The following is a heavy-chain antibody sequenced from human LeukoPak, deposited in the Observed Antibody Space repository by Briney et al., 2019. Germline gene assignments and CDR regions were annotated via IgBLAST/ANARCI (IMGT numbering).Heavy chain of an antibody. CDR1: GGSFSGYY. V-gene: IGHV4-59*08. CDR2: IYYSGST. Sequence: SETLSLTCAVYGGSFSGYYWSWIRQPPGKGLEWIGYIYYSGSTNYNPSLKSRVTISVDTSKNQFSLKLSSVTAADTAVYYCAITYYDFWGGSVGMDVWGQGTTVTVSS. CDR3: AITYYDFWGGSVGMDV. D-gene: IGHD3-3*01. J-gene: IGHJ6*02.